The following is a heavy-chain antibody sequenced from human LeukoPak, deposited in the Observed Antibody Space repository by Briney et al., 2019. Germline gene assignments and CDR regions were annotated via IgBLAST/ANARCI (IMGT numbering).Heavy chain of an antibody. CDR1: GFTVSSNY. J-gene: IGHJ4*02. D-gene: IGHD3-3*01. V-gene: IGHV3-49*04. CDR2: IRSKAYGGTT. CDR3: TRGDGGYDFWSGSFDY. Sequence: GGSLRLSCAASGFTVSSNYMSWVRQAPGKGLEWVGFIRSKAYGGTTEYAASVKGRFTISRDDSKSIAYLQMNSLKTEDTAVYYCTRGDGGYDFWSGSFDYWGQGTLVTVSS.